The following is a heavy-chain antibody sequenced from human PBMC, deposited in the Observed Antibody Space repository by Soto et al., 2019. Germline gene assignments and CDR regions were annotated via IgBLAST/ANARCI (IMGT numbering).Heavy chain of an antibody. V-gene: IGHV1-69*01. CDR1: GGTFSSYA. Sequence: QVQLVQSGAEVKKPGSSVKVSCKASGGTFSSYAISWVRQAPXXXLEWXGGIIPIFGTANYAQKFQGRVTITADESTSTAYMELSSLRXXXXXVXXXXXXXXXXXXXXXXXXXXYYYGMDVWGQGTTVTVSS. CDR3: XXXXXXXXXXXXXXXXXYYYGMDV. J-gene: IGHJ6*02. CDR2: IIPIFGTA.